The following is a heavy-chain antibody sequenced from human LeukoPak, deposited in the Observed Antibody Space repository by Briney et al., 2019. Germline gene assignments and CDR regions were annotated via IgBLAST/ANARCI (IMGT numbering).Heavy chain of an antibody. D-gene: IGHD3-10*01. CDR1: GLSFSSYP. J-gene: IGHJ4*02. CDR3: VYQVRGVVV. Sequence: GGSLRLSCSASGLSFSSYPMHWVCQAPGKGLEYVSGISSNGGRTYYADSVKGRFTISRDNSKNTLFVQMSSLRSEDTSVYYCVYQVRGVVVWGQGTLVTVSS. CDR2: ISSNGGRT. V-gene: IGHV3-64*05.